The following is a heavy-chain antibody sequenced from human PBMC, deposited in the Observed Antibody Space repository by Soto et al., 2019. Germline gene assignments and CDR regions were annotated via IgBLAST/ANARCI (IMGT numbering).Heavy chain of an antibody. CDR1: GFTFSTYA. J-gene: IGHJ6*02. CDR3: AKDREGYGMDV. CDR2: ISGSGDST. V-gene: IGHV3-23*01. Sequence: VQLLESGGGLVQPGGSLRLSCAASGFTFSTYAMSWVRQAPGKGLQWVSSISGSGDSTDSVDSVKGRFTISRDNFKKTLFLQMNSLRAEDTAVYYCAKDREGYGMDVWGQGTTVTVSS.